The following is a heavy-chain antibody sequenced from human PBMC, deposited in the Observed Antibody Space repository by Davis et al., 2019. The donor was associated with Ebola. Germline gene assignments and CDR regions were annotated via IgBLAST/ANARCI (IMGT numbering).Heavy chain of an antibody. J-gene: IGHJ6*02. D-gene: IGHD2-2*02. CDR2: INPNSGGT. V-gene: IGHV1-2*04. CDR3: ARMCSSTSCYKGGYYGMDV. CDR1: GYTFTGYY. Sequence: ASVKVSCKASGYTFTGYYMHWVRQAPGQGLEWMGWINPNSGGTNYAQKFQGWVTMTRDTSISTAYMELSRLRSDDTAVYYCARMCSSTSCYKGGYYGMDVWGQGTTVTVSS.